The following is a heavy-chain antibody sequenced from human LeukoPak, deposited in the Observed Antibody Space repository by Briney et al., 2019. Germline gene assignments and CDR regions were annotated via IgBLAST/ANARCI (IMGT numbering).Heavy chain of an antibody. D-gene: IGHD6-19*01. CDR3: ARALRYSSGWYDY. Sequence: ASVKVSCKASGYTFTGYYMHWARQAPGQGLEWMGWINPNSGGTNYAQKFQGRVTMTRDTSISTAYMELSRLRSDDTAVYYCARALRYSSGWYDYWGQGTLVTVSS. CDR2: INPNSGGT. V-gene: IGHV1-2*02. CDR1: GYTFTGYY. J-gene: IGHJ4*02.